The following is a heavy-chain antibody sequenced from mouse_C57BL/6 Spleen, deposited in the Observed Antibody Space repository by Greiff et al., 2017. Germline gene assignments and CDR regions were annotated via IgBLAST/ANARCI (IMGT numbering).Heavy chain of an antibody. J-gene: IGHJ1*03. CDR2: IYPSDSET. V-gene: IGHV1-61*01. CDR1: GYTFTSYW. Sequence: QVQLKQPGAELVRPGSSVKLSCKASGYTFTSYWMDWVKQRPGQGLEWIGNIYPSDSETHYNQKFKDKATLTVDKSSSTAYMQLSSLTSEDSAVYYCARGGYGDWYFDVWGTGTTVTVSS. CDR3: ARGGYGDWYFDV. D-gene: IGHD1-1*02.